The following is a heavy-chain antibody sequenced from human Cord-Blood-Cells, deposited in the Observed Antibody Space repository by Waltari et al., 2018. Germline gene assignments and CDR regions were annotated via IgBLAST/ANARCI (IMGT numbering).Heavy chain of an antibody. V-gene: IGHV3-23*01. CDR1: GFTFSSYA. Sequence: EVQLLESGGGLVQPGGSLRLSCAASGFTFSSYAMSWVRQAPGKGLEWVSAISGRGGSTYYADSGKGRFTISRDNSKNTLYLQMNSLRAEDTAVYYCAKGPTSIAARPDWFDPWGQGTLVTVSS. D-gene: IGHD6-6*01. CDR3: AKGPTSIAARPDWFDP. CDR2: ISGRGGST. J-gene: IGHJ5*02.